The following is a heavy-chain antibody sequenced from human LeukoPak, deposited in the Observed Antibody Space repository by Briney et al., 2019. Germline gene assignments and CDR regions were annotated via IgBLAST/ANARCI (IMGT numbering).Heavy chain of an antibody. J-gene: IGHJ4*02. CDR1: GFTFSSYS. CDR3: AREVSEGFDF. Sequence: GGSLRLSCAASGFTFSSYSMNWVRQAPGKGLDWVSYISDSSNTIYHAGSVKGRFAISRDNAKNSLYLQMNSLRAEDTAVYYCAREVSEGFDFWGQGTLVTVSS. CDR2: ISDSSNTI. D-gene: IGHD3-22*01. V-gene: IGHV3-48*04.